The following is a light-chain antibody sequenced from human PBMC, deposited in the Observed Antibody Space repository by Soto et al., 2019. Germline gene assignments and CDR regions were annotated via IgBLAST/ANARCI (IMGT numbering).Light chain of an antibody. CDR2: DVS. J-gene: IGLJ1*01. Sequence: QSVLTQPASVSGSPGHSITIFCTGTSSDVGGYNYVSWYQQHPGKAPKLMIYDVSNQPSGVSNRFSGSKSGNTASLTVSGLQAEDEADYYCSSYTSSSTLYVFGTGTKVTVL. V-gene: IGLV2-14*01. CDR3: SSYTSSSTLYV. CDR1: SSDVGGYNY.